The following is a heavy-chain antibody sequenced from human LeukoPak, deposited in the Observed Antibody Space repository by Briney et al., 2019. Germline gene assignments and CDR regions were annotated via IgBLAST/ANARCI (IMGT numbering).Heavy chain of an antibody. V-gene: IGHV3-33*01. CDR3: ARPNAPYDSSGYYPLDY. D-gene: IGHD3-22*01. CDR1: GFTFSSYG. Sequence: GGSLRLSCAASGFTFSSYGMHWVRQAPGEGLEWVAVIWYDGSNKYYADSVKGRFTISRDNSKNTLYLQMNSLRAEDTAVYNCARPNAPYDSSGYYPLDYWGQGTLVTVSS. J-gene: IGHJ4*02. CDR2: IWYDGSNK.